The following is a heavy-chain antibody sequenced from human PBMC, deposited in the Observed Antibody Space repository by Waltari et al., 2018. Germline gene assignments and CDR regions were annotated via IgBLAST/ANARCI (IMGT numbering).Heavy chain of an antibody. D-gene: IGHD3-10*01. Sequence: QVQLQQRGTGLLKTSRTLSLTCAVSGGSFSDYCWTWIRQVPGKGLGWIGEIVHSGSTSYTPSLRGRITISLDTSKNQFSLRLNSVTAADTAVYYCARGRRESVWVGELLYYHYYGMDVWGQGTTVSVSS. CDR2: IVHSGST. CDR1: GGSFSDYC. V-gene: IGHV4-34*02. J-gene: IGHJ6*02. CDR3: ARGRRESVWVGELLYYHYYGMDV.